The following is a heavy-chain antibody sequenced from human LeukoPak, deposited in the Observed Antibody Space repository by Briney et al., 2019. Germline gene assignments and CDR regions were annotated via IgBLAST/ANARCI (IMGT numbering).Heavy chain of an antibody. J-gene: IGHJ4*02. CDR1: GYTFTSYA. CDR2: INPNSGGT. Sequence: ASVKVSCKASGYTFTSYAMHWVRQAPGQRLEWMGWINPNSGGTNYAQKFQGRVTMTRDTSISTAYMELSRLRSDDTAVYYCATRYDFWSGYPDYWGQGTLVTVSS. V-gene: IGHV1-2*02. D-gene: IGHD3-3*01. CDR3: ATRYDFWSGYPDY.